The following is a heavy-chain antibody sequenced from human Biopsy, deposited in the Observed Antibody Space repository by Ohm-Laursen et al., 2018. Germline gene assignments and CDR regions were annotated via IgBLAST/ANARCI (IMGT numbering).Heavy chain of an antibody. V-gene: IGHV3-33*06. Sequence: SLRLSCSASGFTFSSYGMHWVRQAPGKGLEWVAAIWYDGSNKNYADSVKGRFTISRDNSKNMLYLQMNSLRGEDTAVYYCAKCMTGGSNYYFHHCGQGTLVTVSS. J-gene: IGHJ4*02. CDR1: GFTFSSYG. CDR3: AKCMTGGSNYYFHH. CDR2: IWYDGSNK. D-gene: IGHD2-8*01.